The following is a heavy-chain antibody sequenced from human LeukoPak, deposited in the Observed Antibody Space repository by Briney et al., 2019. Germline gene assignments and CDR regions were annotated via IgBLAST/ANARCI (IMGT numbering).Heavy chain of an antibody. CDR2: IYSGGST. V-gene: IGHV3-53*01. Sequence: GGSLRLSCAASGFTVSSNHMSWVRQAPGKGLEWVSVIYSGGSTYYADSVKGRFTISRDNSMNTLYLQMNSLRAEDTAVYYCARVIVTGYYDAFDIWGQGTMVTVSS. CDR1: GFTVSSNH. J-gene: IGHJ3*02. CDR3: ARVIVTGYYDAFDI. D-gene: IGHD3-9*01.